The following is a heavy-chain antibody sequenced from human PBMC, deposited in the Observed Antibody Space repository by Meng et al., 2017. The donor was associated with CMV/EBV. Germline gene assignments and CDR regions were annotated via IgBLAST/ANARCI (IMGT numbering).Heavy chain of an antibody. J-gene: IGHJ6*02. CDR2: ISAYNGNT. V-gene: IGHV1-18*01. CDR3: ARVVVVPAATTLRYYYYGMDV. CDR1: GYTFTGYG. D-gene: IGHD2-2*01. Sequence: ASVKVSCKASGYTFTGYGISWVRQAPGQGLEWMGWISAYNGNTNYAQKLQGRVTMTTDTSTSTAYMELRSLRSDDTAVYYCARVVVVPAATTLRYYYYGMDVWGQGTTVTVSS.